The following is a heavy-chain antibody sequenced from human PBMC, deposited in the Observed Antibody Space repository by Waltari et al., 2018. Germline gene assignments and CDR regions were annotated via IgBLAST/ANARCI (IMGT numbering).Heavy chain of an antibody. CDR3: ARRRYYGSGRPFDY. CDR2: SNHSGST. V-gene: IGHV4-34*01. J-gene: IGHJ4*02. D-gene: IGHD3-10*01. Sequence: QVQLQQWGAGLLKPSETLSLTCAVYGGSFSGYYWSWIRQPPGKGLEWIGESNHSGSTNYNPSLKSRVTISVDTSKNQFSLKLSSVTVADTAVYYCARRRYYGSGRPFDYWGQGTLVTVSS. CDR1: GGSFSGYY.